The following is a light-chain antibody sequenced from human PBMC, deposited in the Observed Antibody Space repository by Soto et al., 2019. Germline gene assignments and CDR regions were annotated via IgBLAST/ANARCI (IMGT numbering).Light chain of an antibody. J-gene: IGLJ1*01. CDR3: SSYTRAATYV. V-gene: IGLV2-14*03. Sequence: QSALTQPASMSGSPGQSITISCTGSSSDVGAYNYDSWYQQYRPGEAPKLIIYDVSHRPAGVSTRFSGSKSGNTASLTISGLQTEDEADYYSSSYTRAATYVFGTGTKLTVL. CDR1: SSDVGAYNY. CDR2: DVS.